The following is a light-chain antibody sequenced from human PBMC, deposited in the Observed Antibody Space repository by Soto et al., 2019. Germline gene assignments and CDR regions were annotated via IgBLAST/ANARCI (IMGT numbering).Light chain of an antibody. V-gene: IGKV3-11*01. CDR3: QQRSGWPLT. CDR1: QSVSSY. CDR2: DAS. Sequence: EIVLTQSPATLSLSPGERATLSCRASQSVSSYLAWYQQKAGQAPRLLIYDASNRATGITPRFSGSGSETDYTLTISCLEPEDFAVYYCQQRSGWPLTFGGGTKVEIK. J-gene: IGKJ4*01.